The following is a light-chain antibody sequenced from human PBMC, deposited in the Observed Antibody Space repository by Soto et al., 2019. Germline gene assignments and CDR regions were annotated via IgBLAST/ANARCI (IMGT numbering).Light chain of an antibody. CDR2: SVS. CDR3: LSYGGSNNYV. Sequence: QSVLTQPASVSGSPGQSITISCSGTSSDIGAYDHVAWFQQFPGKTPKLVIYSVSNRPSGVSYRFSGSKSGNTASLTISGLQADDEADYYCLSYGGSNNYVFGAGTKVTV. V-gene: IGLV2-14*01. J-gene: IGLJ1*01. CDR1: SSDIGAYDH.